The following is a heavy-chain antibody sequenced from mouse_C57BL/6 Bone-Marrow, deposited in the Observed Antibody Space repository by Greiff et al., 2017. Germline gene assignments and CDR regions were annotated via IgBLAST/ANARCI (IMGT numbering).Heavy chain of an antibody. Sequence: EVQLQQSGAELVRPGASVKLSCTASGFTIKDDYMHWVKQRPEQGLEWIGWIDPENGDTEYASKFQGKATITADTSSNTAYLQLSSLTSEDTAVYYCATAGSGYWGQGTTLTVSS. CDR3: ATAGSGY. V-gene: IGHV14-4*01. J-gene: IGHJ2*01. D-gene: IGHD1-1*01. CDR2: IDPENGDT. CDR1: GFTIKDDY.